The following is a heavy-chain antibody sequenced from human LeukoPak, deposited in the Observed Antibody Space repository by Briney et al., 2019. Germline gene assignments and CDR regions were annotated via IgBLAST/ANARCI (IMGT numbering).Heavy chain of an antibody. Sequence: ASVTDSCEASGYTFTSYGISWVRQAPGQGLEWMGWISAYNGNTNYAQKLQGRVTMTTDTSTSTAYMELRSLRSDDTAVYYCARILGQWFGELSSRFDPGGQGTLVTVSS. CDR3: ARILGQWFGELSSRFDP. D-gene: IGHD3-10*01. CDR2: ISAYNGNT. V-gene: IGHV1-18*01. J-gene: IGHJ5*02. CDR1: GYTFTSYG.